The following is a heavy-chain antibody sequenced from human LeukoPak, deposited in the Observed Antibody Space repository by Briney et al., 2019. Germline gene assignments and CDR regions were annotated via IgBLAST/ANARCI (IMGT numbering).Heavy chain of an antibody. CDR3: AIHVVVVTNVLDAFDI. CDR1: GFRFSDQW. J-gene: IGHJ3*02. V-gene: IGHV5-51*01. CDR2: IYPDGSHT. Sequence: GESLKISCKASGFRFSDQWIGWVRQKPGKDLEWMGIIYPDGSHTVYSPSFQGQVTISADESLTTAYLHWKSLRASDTAIYYCAIHVVVVTNVLDAFDIWGQGTMVTVSS. D-gene: IGHD2-21*02.